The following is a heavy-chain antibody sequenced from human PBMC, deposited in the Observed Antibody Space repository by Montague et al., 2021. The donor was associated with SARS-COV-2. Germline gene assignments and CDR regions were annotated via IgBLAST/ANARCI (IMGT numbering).Heavy chain of an antibody. Sequence: SETLSLTCAVSGGSISSSNWWSWVRQPPGKGLEWIGEIYHSGSTNYNPSLKNRVTISVDKSKNQFSLKLSSVTAADTAVYYCARRPLGYYYYGMDVWGQGTTVTVSS. CDR3: ARRPLGYYYYGMDV. CDR2: IYHSGST. J-gene: IGHJ6*02. CDR1: GGSISSSNW. V-gene: IGHV4-4*02.